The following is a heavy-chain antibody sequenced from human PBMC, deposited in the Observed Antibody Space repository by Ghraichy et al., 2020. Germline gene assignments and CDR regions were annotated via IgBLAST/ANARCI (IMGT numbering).Heavy chain of an antibody. D-gene: IGHD6-13*01. CDR3: AKKDRPGTASAGTGD. Sequence: GGSLRLSCAASGYMFSSYDMHWVRQSPGRGLEWVSVISFDGGSKYYADSVKGRFSISRDTSKNTLYLQMNSLRVEDTAVYYCAKKDRPGTASAGTGDWGQGIRVTVSS. CDR1: GYMFSSYD. J-gene: IGHJ4*02. V-gene: IGHV3-30*18. CDR2: ISFDGGSK.